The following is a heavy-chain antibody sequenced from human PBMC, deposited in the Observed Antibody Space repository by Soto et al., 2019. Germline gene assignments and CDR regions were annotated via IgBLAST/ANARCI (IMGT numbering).Heavy chain of an antibody. CDR1: GGSISSYY. V-gene: IGHV4-59*08. Sequence: SETLSLTCTVSGGSISSYYSRWLWQPPGKGQERIGYIYYSGSTNYNPSLKSRVTISVDTSKKQFSLKLNSMTAADTAVYYCARHNYGSGSTFFDYWSQGTLVTVSS. D-gene: IGHD3-10*01. J-gene: IGHJ4*02. CDR3: ARHNYGSGSTFFDY. CDR2: IYYSGST.